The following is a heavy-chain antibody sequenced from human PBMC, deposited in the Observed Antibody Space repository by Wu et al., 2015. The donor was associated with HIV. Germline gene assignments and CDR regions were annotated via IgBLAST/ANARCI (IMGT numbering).Heavy chain of an antibody. CDR2: MNPQSGNT. CDR1: GYTFTNYDINYD. V-gene: IGHV1-8*01. CDR3: VEGLSANLVVRDFYPTRFDP. J-gene: IGHJ5*02. D-gene: IGHD3-10*01. Sequence: QVQLVQSGAEVKEPGASVKVSCKASGYTFTNYDINYDIIWVRQATGQGLEWMGWMNPQSGNTGYAQKFQGRVTLTRSMSISTAYMELRSLKFEDTAVYYCVEGLSANLVVRDFYPTRFDPWGQGTLVTVSS.